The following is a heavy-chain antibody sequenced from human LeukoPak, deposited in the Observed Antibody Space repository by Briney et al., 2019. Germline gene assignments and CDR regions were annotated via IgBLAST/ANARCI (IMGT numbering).Heavy chain of an antibody. Sequence: GGSLRLSCAASGFTFSSYAMSWVRQAPGKGLEWVSAISGSGGSTYYADSVKGRFTISRDNSKNTLYLQMNSLRAEDTAVYYCARDDYDILTGYYVYWGQGTLVTVSS. CDR2: ISGSGGST. D-gene: IGHD3-9*01. V-gene: IGHV3-23*01. J-gene: IGHJ4*02. CDR1: GFTFSSYA. CDR3: ARDDYDILTGYYVY.